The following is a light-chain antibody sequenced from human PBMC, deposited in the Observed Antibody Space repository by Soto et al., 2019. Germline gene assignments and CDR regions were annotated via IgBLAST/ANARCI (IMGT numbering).Light chain of an antibody. CDR1: QSVSSY. CDR3: QQRSNWPLT. V-gene: IGKV3-11*02. J-gene: IGKJ4*01. CDR2: DAS. Sequence: EIVLTQSPATLSLSPGERAILSCRASQSVSSYLAWYQQTPCQAPRLLIYDASNRATGIPARFSGSGSGRDFTLTISSLEPEDFAVYYCQQRSNWPLTFGGGTKVEIK.